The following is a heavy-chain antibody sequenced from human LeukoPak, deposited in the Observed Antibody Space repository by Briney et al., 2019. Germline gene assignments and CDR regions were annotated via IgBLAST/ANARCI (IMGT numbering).Heavy chain of an antibody. CDR2: IYTSGST. Sequence: NPSETLSLTCTVSGGSISPYYWTWIRQPAGKGLEWIGRIYTSGSTNYNPSLKSRVTMSLHTSKNKFSLKLSSVTAADTAVYYCARGRFYFDYWGQGTLVTVSS. CDR1: GGSISPYY. CDR3: ARGRFYFDY. J-gene: IGHJ4*02. V-gene: IGHV4-4*07.